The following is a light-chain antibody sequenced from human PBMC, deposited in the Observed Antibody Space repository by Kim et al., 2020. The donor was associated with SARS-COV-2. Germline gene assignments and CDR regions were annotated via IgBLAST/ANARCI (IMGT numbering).Light chain of an antibody. J-gene: IGKJ2*01. CDR1: QSISNY. CDR3: QQNISTPRT. V-gene: IGKV1-39*01. CDR2: TAS. Sequence: DIQMTQSPSSLSASVGDRVTITCRASQSISNYLNWYQQKPGKAPKFLIYTASNLQSGVPSRFSGSGSGTDFTLTITSLQPEDFATYYCQQNISTPRTFGQGTKLEI.